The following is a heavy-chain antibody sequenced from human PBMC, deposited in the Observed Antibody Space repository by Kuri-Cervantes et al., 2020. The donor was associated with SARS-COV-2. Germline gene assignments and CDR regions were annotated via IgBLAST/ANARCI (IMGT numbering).Heavy chain of an antibody. V-gene: IGHV4-34*01. Sequence: SETLSLTCAVYGGSFSGYYWSWIRQPPGKGLEWIGSIYYSGSTYYNPSLKSRVTISVDTSKNQFSLKLSSVTAADTAVYYCALSSTSRNYYYYGMDVWGQGTTVTVSS. J-gene: IGHJ6*02. CDR3: ALSSTSRNYYYYGMDV. D-gene: IGHD2-2*01. CDR1: GGSFSGYY. CDR2: IYYSGST.